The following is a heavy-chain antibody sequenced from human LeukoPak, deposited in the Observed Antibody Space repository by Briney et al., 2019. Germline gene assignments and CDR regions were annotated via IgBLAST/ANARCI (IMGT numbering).Heavy chain of an antibody. CDR1: GFTFRSYA. CDR2: IRGGGGST. J-gene: IGHJ4*02. D-gene: IGHD3-22*01. V-gene: IGHV3-23*01. Sequence: AGSLSLSCTTSGFTFRSYAMSWLGPPPRKGLAWLSAIRGGGGSTHFPDSVKGRFTISRDNSKSTVYVQMNDLKAEDTAEDYCAKGSSGYRPYYFDYWGQGTLVAVSS. CDR3: AKGSSGYRPYYFDY.